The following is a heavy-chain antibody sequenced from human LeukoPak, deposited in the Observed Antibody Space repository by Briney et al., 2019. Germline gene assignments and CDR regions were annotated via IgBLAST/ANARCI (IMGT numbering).Heavy chain of an antibody. V-gene: IGHV4-34*01. D-gene: IGHD3-10*01. CDR2: INYSGST. CDR1: GGSFSGYY. Sequence: PSETLSLTCAVSGGSFSGYYWSWIRQPPGKGLEWIGEINYSGSTNYNPSLKSRVTISVDTSKNQFSLKLSSVTAADTAVYYWARGRWFGELLPYYYYYGMDVWGQGTTVTVSS. CDR3: ARGRWFGELLPYYYYYGMDV. J-gene: IGHJ6*02.